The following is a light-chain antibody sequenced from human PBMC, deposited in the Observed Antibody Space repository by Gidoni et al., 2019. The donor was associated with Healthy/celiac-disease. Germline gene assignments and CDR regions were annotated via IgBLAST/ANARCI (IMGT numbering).Light chain of an antibody. CDR3: QQYNSYPWT. V-gene: IGKV1-5*03. Sequence: DIQMIQSPSTLSASVGDRVTITCRASQSISSWLDWYQQKPGKAPKLLIYKASSLESGVPSRFSGSGSGTEFTLTISSLQPDDFATYYCQQYNSYPWTFGQGTKVEIK. J-gene: IGKJ1*01. CDR1: QSISSW. CDR2: KAS.